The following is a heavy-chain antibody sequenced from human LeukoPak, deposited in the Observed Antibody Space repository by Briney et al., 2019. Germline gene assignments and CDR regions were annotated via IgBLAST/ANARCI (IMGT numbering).Heavy chain of an antibody. CDR1: GFTFSTYE. CDR3: AKDRGY. J-gene: IGHJ4*02. CDR2: ITSGGSSI. Sequence: GGSLRLSCAASGFTFSTYEMNWVRQAPGKGLEWISYITSGGSSIYYADSVKGRFTISRDNSKNTSYLQMNSLRVEDTAVYYCAKDRGYWGQGTLVTVSS. V-gene: IGHV3-48*03.